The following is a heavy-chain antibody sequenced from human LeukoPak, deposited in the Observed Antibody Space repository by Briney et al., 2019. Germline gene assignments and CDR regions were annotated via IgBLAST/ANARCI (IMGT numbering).Heavy chain of an antibody. Sequence: GGSLRLSCTASGFTLSSFGMHWVRQAPGKGLEWVAVISDDGSNTYYADSVKGRFTISRDNSKNTLYLQLNSLRAEDTAVYYGAKDADTATIIYWYFDLWGRGTLVTVSS. CDR1: GFTLSSFG. J-gene: IGHJ2*01. V-gene: IGHV3-30*18. CDR2: ISDDGSNT. CDR3: AKDADTATIIYWYFDL. D-gene: IGHD5-18*01.